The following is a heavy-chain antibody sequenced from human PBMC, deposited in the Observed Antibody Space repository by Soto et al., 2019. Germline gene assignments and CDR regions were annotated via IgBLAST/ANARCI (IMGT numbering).Heavy chain of an antibody. CDR3: ARVGVGATGHYYYGMDV. V-gene: IGHV4-4*02. CDR1: GGSISSSNW. J-gene: IGHJ6*02. D-gene: IGHD3-16*01. Sequence: KTSETLSLTCAVSGGSISSSNWWSWVRQPPGKGLEWIGEIYHSGSTNYSPSLKSRVTISVDKSKNQFSLKLSSVTAADTAVYYCARVGVGATGHYYYGMDVWGQGTTVTVSS. CDR2: IYHSGST.